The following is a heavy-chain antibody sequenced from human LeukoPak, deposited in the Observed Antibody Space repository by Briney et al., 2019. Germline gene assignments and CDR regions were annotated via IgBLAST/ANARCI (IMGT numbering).Heavy chain of an antibody. CDR1: GFTFSSYA. Sequence: GGSLRLSCTASGFTFSSYAMTWVRQAPGKGLEWVSSISDGGGSTYYADSVKGRFTISRDNSKNTLYLQMSSLRAEDTAVYYCAKVAGLEYCSSTSCYGYYYYGMDVWGQGNTVTVSS. CDR2: ISDGGGST. CDR3: AKVAGLEYCSSTSCYGYYYYGMDV. D-gene: IGHD2-2*01. V-gene: IGHV3-23*01. J-gene: IGHJ6*02.